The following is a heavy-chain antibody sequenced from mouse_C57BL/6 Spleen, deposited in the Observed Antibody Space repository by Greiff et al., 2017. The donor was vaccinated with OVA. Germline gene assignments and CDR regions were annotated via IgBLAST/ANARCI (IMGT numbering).Heavy chain of an antibody. CDR3: TRIYYDFDRRYFDY. CDR2: IRNKANNHAT. V-gene: IGHV6-6*01. Sequence: EVHLVESGGGLVQPGGSMKLSCAASGFTFSDAWMDWVRQSPEKGLEWVAEIRNKANNHATYYAESVKGRFTISRDDSKSSVYLQMNSLRAEDTGIYYCTRIYYDFDRRYFDYWGKGTTLTVSS. CDR1: GFTFSDAW. D-gene: IGHD2-4*01. J-gene: IGHJ2*01.